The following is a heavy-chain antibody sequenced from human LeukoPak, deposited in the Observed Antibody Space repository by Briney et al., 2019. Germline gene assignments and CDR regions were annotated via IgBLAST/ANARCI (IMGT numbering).Heavy chain of an antibody. V-gene: IGHV3-21*01. D-gene: IGHD1-20*01. J-gene: IGHJ4*02. CDR1: GFTFSSYS. Sequence: NPGGPLRLSCAASGFTFSSYSMNWVRQAPGKGLEWVSSISTSSTYIYYADSVKGRFAISRDNAKNSLYLQMTSLRAEDTAVYYCARDPPFIIGTTFFDYWGQGTLVTV. CDR3: ARDPPFIIGTTFFDY. CDR2: ISTSSTYI.